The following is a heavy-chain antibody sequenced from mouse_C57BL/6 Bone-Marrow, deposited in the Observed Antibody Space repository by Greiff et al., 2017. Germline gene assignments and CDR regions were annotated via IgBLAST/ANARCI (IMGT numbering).Heavy chain of an antibody. CDR3: TTEYDYGYYFDY. CDR2: IVPENGDT. D-gene: IGHD2-4*01. Sequence: VQLQQSGAELVRPGASVKLSCTASGFNIKDDYMHWVQQRPEQGLEWIGWIVPENGDTEYASKFQGKATITADKSSNTAYLQLSSLTSEYTAVYYCTTEYDYGYYFDYWGQGTTLTVSS. V-gene: IGHV14-4*01. CDR1: GFNIKDDY. J-gene: IGHJ2*01.